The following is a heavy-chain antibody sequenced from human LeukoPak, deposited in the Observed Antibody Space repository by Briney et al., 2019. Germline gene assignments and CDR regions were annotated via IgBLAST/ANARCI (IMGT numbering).Heavy chain of an antibody. D-gene: IGHD3-10*01. V-gene: IGHV3-11*04. Sequence: GGSLRLSCAASGFTFSDYYMSWIRQAPGKGLEWVSYISSSGSTIYYADSVKGRFTISRNNAKNSLYLQMNSLRAEDAAVYYCARDRAVREAYYYYYYYMDVWGKGTTVTISS. CDR1: GFTFSDYY. J-gene: IGHJ6*03. CDR3: ARDRAVREAYYYYYYYMDV. CDR2: ISSSGSTI.